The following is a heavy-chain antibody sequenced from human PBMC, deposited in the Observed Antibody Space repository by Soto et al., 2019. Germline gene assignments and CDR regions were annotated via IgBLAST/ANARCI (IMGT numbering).Heavy chain of an antibody. CDR2: IIPIFGTA. J-gene: IGHJ6*02. V-gene: IGHV1-69*13. D-gene: IGHD5-12*01. Sequence: ASVKVSCKASGGTFSSYAISWVRQASGQGLEWMGGIIPIFGTANYAQKFQGRVTITADESTSTAYMELSSLRSEDTAVYYCARDRPGEDYSGYDYYYYYGMDVWGQGTTVNVSS. CDR1: GGTFSSYA. CDR3: ARDRPGEDYSGYDYYYYYGMDV.